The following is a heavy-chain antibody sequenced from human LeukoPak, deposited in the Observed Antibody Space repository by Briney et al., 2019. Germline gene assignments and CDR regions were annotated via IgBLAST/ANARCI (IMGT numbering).Heavy chain of an antibody. D-gene: IGHD1-26*01. CDR2: IYPDSSET. J-gene: IGHJ4*02. V-gene: IGHV5-51*01. CDR3: ARHDRSGNYRRLDY. CDR1: GHSFTNYW. Sequence: GDSLKISCKGSGHSFTNYWVAWVRQMPEKGLEWMGIIYPDSSETRYSPSFQGQVTMSADKSISTTYLQWSSLKASDTAMYYCARHDRSGNYRRLDYWRQGTLVSVST.